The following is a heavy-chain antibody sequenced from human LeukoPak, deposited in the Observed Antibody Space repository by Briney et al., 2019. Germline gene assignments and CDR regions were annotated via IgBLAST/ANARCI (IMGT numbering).Heavy chain of an antibody. Sequence: GGSLRLSCAASGFTFSSYAMHWVRQAPGKGLEWVAVISYDGSNKYYADSVKGRFTISRDNSKNTLYLQMNSLRAEDAAVYYCARDDYYDFWSGYSLRSGPIDYWGQGTLVTVSS. V-gene: IGHV3-30*04. D-gene: IGHD3-3*01. CDR2: ISYDGSNK. J-gene: IGHJ4*02. CDR1: GFTFSSYA. CDR3: ARDDYYDFWSGYSLRSGPIDY.